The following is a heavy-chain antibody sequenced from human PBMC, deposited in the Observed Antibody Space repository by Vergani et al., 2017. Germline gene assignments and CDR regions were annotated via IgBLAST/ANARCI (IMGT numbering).Heavy chain of an antibody. CDR2: IKSKTDGGTT. CDR1: GFTFSNAW. D-gene: IGHD2-15*01. CDR3: AKEVVAASVIDY. Sequence: EVQLVESGGGLVKPGGSLRLSCAASGFTFSNAWMSWVRQAPGKGLEWVGRIKSKTDGGTTDYAAPVKGRFTISRDNSKNTLYLQMNSLRAEDTAVYYCAKEVVAASVIDYWGQGTLVTVSS. J-gene: IGHJ4*02. V-gene: IGHV3-15*01.